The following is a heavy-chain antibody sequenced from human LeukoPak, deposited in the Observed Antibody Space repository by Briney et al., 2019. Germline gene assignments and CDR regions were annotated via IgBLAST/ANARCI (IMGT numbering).Heavy chain of an antibody. Sequence: GGSLRLSCAVSGFTFGNYSMNSVRQAPGKGLEWVSSISSSSSYIYYADSVKGRFTISRDNAKNSLYLQMNSLRAQDTAVYYCASMDRTRIYFYDSSRYPPYGMDVWGQGTTVTVSS. CDR3: ASMDRTRIYFYDSSRYPPYGMDV. D-gene: IGHD3-22*01. CDR1: GFTFGNYS. V-gene: IGHV3-21*01. CDR2: ISSSSSYI. J-gene: IGHJ6*02.